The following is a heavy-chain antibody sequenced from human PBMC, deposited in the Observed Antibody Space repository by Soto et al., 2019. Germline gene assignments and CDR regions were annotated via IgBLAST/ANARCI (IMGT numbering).Heavy chain of an antibody. V-gene: IGHV4-4*02. Sequence: SETLSLTCAVSGGSFTSNNWWTWVRQPPGQGLEWIGEIYRTGSTNYNPSLKSRVTISLDKSENQFSLKVTSLTAADTAVYYCASRDPGTSVDDWGQGTLVTVSS. CDR1: GGSFTSNNW. J-gene: IGHJ4*02. CDR3: ASRDPGTSVDD. CDR2: IYRTGST. D-gene: IGHD1-7*01.